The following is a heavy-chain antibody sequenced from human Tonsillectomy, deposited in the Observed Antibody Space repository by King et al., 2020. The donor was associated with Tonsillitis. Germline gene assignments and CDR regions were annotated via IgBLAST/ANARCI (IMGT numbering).Heavy chain of an antibody. Sequence: VQLVESGGGLVQPGRSLRLSCAASGFTFDDYAMHWVRQAPGKGLEWVSGISCNSGSIGYADSVKGRFTISRDNAKNSLYLQMNRLRAEDTALYYCAKDIGIASMTTVTLFYYYGMDVWGQGTTVSVSS. CDR2: ISCNSGSI. J-gene: IGHJ6*02. V-gene: IGHV3-9*01. D-gene: IGHD4-11*01. CDR1: GFTFDDYA. CDR3: AKDIGIASMTTVTLFYYYGMDV.